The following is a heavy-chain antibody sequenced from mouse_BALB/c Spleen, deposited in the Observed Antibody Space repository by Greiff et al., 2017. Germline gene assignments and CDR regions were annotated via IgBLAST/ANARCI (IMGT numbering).Heavy chain of an antibody. V-gene: IGHV2-9*02. CDR3: ARANYDAMDY. CDR1: GFSLTSYG. Sequence: VQLVESGPGLVAPSQSLSITCTVSGFSLTSYGVHWVRQPPGKGLEWLGVMWAGGSTNYNSALMSRLSISKDNSKSQVFLKMNSLQTDDTAMYYCARANYDAMDYWGQGTSVTVSS. J-gene: IGHJ4*01. CDR2: MWAGGST.